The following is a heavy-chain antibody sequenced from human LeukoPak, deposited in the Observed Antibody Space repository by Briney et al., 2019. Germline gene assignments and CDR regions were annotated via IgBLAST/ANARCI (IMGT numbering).Heavy chain of an antibody. Sequence: PGGSLRLSCAASGFTFSNAWMTWVRQAPGKGLEWVGRIKTKTDGGTTDYAAPVKGRFTISRDDSENTLYLQMNSLKTEDTALYYCTTLGPIVVPGTGDWLDPWGQGTLVTVSS. CDR2: IKTKTDGGTT. J-gene: IGHJ5*02. D-gene: IGHD2-2*01. V-gene: IGHV3-15*01. CDR1: GFTFSNAW. CDR3: TTLGPIVVPGTGDWLDP.